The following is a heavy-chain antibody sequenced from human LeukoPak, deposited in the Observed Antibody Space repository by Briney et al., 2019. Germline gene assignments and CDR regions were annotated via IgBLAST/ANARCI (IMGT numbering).Heavy chain of an antibody. V-gene: IGHV4-39*07. D-gene: IGHD3-10*01. J-gene: IGHJ4*02. CDR3: ATHYDSGSYWGY. Sequence: SETLSLTCTVSGGSISSSSYYWGWIRQPPGKGLEWIGSIYYSGSTYYNPSLKSRVTISVDTSKNQFSLKLSSVTAADTAVYYCATHYDSGSYWGYWGQGTLVTVSS. CDR1: GGSISSSSYY. CDR2: IYYSGST.